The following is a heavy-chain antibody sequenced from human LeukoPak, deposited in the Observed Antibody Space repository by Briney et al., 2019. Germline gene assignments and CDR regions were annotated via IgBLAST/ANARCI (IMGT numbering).Heavy chain of an antibody. D-gene: IGHD3-22*01. CDR2: INHSGST. CDR1: GGSISSSSYY. Sequence: PSETLSLTCTVSGGSISSSSYYWGWIRQPPGKGLEWIGEINHSGSTYYNPSLKSRVTISVDTSKNQFSLKLSSVTAADTAVYYCARTTYYYDSSGYYLDYWGQGTLVTVSS. J-gene: IGHJ4*02. CDR3: ARTTYYYDSSGYYLDY. V-gene: IGHV4-39*07.